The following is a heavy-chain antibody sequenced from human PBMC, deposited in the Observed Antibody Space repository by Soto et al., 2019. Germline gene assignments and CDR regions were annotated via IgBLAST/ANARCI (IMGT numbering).Heavy chain of an antibody. D-gene: IGHD2-21*01. J-gene: IGHJ3*02. CDR2: IYSGGST. CDR3: ARVGGEAGIEGDDAFDI. CDR1: GFTVSSNY. V-gene: IGHV3-53*04. Sequence: GGSLRLSCAASGFTVSSNYMSWVRQAPGKGLEWVSVIYSGGSTYYADSVKGRFTISRHNSKNTLYLQMNSLRAEDTAVDDCARVGGEAGIEGDDAFDIWGQGTMVTVSS.